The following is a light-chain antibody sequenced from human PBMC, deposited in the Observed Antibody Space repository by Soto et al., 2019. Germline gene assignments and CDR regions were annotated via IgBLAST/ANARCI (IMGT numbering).Light chain of an antibody. CDR1: QNIGRW. J-gene: IGKJ1*01. Sequence: DVHVTQSPSTLSASVGDRVTITCRASQNIGRWVTWYQQKPGKAPKVLIYDASRLRGGVPSRFSGSVSGTEFTLTISGLQPDDFATYYCQQYKEYWTFGQGTTVDI. CDR3: QQYKEYWT. V-gene: IGKV1-5*01. CDR2: DAS.